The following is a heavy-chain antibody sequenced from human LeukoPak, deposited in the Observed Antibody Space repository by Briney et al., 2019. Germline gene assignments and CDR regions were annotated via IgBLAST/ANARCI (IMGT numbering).Heavy chain of an antibody. CDR3: ARGPPRSHYYYYMDV. Sequence: ASETLSLTCTVSGGSISSGSYYWSWIRQPAGKGLEWIGRIYTSGSTNYNPSLKSRVTISVDTSKNQFSLKLSSVTAADTAVYYCARGPPRSHYYYYMDVWGKGTTVTVSS. CDR2: IYTSGST. CDR1: GGSISSGSYY. V-gene: IGHV4-61*02. J-gene: IGHJ6*03.